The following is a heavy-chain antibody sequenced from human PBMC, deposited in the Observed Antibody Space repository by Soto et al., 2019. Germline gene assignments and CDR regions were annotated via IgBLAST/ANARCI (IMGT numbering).Heavy chain of an antibody. D-gene: IGHD2-15*01. V-gene: IGHV3-30*03. J-gene: IGHJ5*02. CDR1: EVSFNSYD. CDR2: ISYDGSNT. Sequence: PGGSLRLSCAASEVSFNSYDMHWVRQAPGKGPEWVAIISYDGSNTYYSDSVRGRFTISRDNSKDTLYLPMHSLRSEDTAIYYCARISRYCSGGDCHAWGQGT. CDR3: ARISRYCSGGDCHA.